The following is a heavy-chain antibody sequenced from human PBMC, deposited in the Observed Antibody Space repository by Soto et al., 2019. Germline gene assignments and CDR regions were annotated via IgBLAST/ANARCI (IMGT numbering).Heavy chain of an antibody. J-gene: IGHJ4*02. Sequence: QVQLQQWGAGLLKPSETLSLTCAVYGGSFSGYYWSWIRQPPGKGLEWIGEINHSGSTNYNPSLKSRVTISVDTSKNQFSLKLSSVTAADTAVYYCARKGLLPRRYFDYWGQGTLVTVSS. CDR1: GGSFSGYY. CDR2: INHSGST. V-gene: IGHV4-34*01. CDR3: ARKGLLPRRYFDY. D-gene: IGHD2-15*01.